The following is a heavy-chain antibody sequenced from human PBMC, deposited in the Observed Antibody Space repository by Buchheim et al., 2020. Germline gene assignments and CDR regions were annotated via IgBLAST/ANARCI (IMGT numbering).Heavy chain of an antibody. CDR2: ISSSSSTI. CDR1: GFTFSSYS. D-gene: IGHD3-22*01. CDR3: AREEGYYDSTWGFDY. Sequence: EVQLVESGGGLVQPGGSLRLSCAASGFTFSSYSMNWVRQAPGKGLEWVSYISSSSSTIYYADSVKGRFTISRDNAKNSMYLQMNSLRAEDTAVYYCAREEGYYDSTWGFDYWGQGTL. V-gene: IGHV3-48*01. J-gene: IGHJ4*02.